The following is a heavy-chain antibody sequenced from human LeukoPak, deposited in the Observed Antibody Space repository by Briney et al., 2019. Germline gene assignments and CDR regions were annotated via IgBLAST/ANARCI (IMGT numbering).Heavy chain of an antibody. J-gene: IGHJ4*02. V-gene: IGHV3-9*03. CDR3: ASSPLWFGGSVYYFDY. CDR1: GFTFDDYA. CDR2: ISWNSGSR. Sequence: GGSLRLSCAASGFTFDDYAMHWVRQAPGKGLEWVSGISWNSGSRVYADSVKGRVTISRDNAKNSLFLQMNSLRADDMAVYYCASSPLWFGGSVYYFDYWGQGTLVTVSS. D-gene: IGHD3-10*01.